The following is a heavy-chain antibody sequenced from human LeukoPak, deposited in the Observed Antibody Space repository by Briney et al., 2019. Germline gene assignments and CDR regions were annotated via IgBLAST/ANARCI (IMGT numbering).Heavy chain of an antibody. J-gene: IGHJ4*02. V-gene: IGHV3-21*01. CDR3: ARSRSSSPYDKNLNF. Sequence: PGGSLRLSCAASGFTFNSYTMSWVREAPGKGLEWVSSISSSGNYIYHADSVKGRFTISRDDAQNSVYLQMNSLKDEDTAVYYCARSRSSSPYDKNLNFWGQGTLVIVFS. CDR1: GFTFNSYT. CDR2: ISSSGNYI. D-gene: IGHD3-10*01.